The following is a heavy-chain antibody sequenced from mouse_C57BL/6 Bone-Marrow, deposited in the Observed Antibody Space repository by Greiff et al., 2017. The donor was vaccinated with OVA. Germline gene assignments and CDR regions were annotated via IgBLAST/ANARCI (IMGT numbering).Heavy chain of an antibody. CDR2: SRNKANDYTT. Sequence: EVKVVESGGGLVQSGRSLRLSCATSGFTFSDFYMEWVRQAPGKGLEWIAASRNKANDYTTEYSASVKGRFIVSRDTSQSILYLQMNALRAEDTAIYYCARDATMDDWGQGTSVTVSS. CDR1: GFTFSDFY. V-gene: IGHV7-1*01. J-gene: IGHJ4*01. CDR3: ARDATMDD.